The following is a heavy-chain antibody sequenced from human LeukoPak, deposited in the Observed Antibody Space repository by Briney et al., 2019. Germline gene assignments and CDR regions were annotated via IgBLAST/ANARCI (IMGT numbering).Heavy chain of an antibody. CDR1: GFTFSDYG. V-gene: IGHV3-23*01. CDR3: AKEGRTTWYRGWFDS. Sequence: GGSLRLSCAASGFTFSDYGMNWVRQSPGKGLEWVSAITDSDDTTDYADSVKGRFTIYRDKSKNTLYLQMNSLRAADTAVYYCAKEGRTTWYRGWFDSWGQGTLVIVSS. CDR2: ITDSDDTT. D-gene: IGHD6-13*01. J-gene: IGHJ5*01.